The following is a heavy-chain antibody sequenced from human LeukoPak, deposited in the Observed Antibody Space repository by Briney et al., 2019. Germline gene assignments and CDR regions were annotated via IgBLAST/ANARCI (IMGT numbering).Heavy chain of an antibody. CDR2: ISTNGGIT. J-gene: IGHJ4*02. Sequence: GGSLRLSCAASGFTFRHYAMHWVRQAPGKGLEYVSTISTNGGITYYANSVKGIFTISRDNSKNTLYLQMGSLRVEDTAVYYCARLTVSGQLDYWGQGTLVTVSS. CDR3: ARLTVSGQLDY. D-gene: IGHD6-19*01. CDR1: GFTFRHYA. V-gene: IGHV3-64*01.